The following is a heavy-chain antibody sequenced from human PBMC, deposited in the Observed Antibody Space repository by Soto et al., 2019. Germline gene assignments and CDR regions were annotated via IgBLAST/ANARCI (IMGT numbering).Heavy chain of an antibody. CDR3: ARDRYSSGWLDAFEI. J-gene: IGHJ3*02. CDR2: IFTGGST. V-gene: IGHV3-53*04. CDR1: GFXVSSND. D-gene: IGHD6-19*01. Sequence: GGSLXLSCAASGFXVSSNDMSWVRQAPGKGLEWVSVIFTGGSTYYADSVKGRFTISRHSSKNTVYLQMNSLRAEDTAVYYCARDRYSSGWLDAFEIWGQGTMVTVSS.